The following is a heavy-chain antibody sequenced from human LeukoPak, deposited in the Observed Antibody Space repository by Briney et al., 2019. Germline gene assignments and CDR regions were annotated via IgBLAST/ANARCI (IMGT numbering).Heavy chain of an antibody. Sequence: SETLSLTCTVSGYSITSGYYWGWTRQPPGKGLEWIGSIYHSGSTYYNPSLKSRVTISVDTPKNQFSLKLGSVAAADTAVYYCARQGGTSFDYWGQGTLVTVSS. D-gene: IGHD1-26*01. CDR1: GYSITSGYY. V-gene: IGHV4-38-2*02. CDR3: ARQGGTSFDY. J-gene: IGHJ4*02. CDR2: IYHSGST.